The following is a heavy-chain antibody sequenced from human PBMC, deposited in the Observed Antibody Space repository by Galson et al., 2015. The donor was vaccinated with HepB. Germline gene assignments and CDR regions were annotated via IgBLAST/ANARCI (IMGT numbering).Heavy chain of an antibody. J-gene: IGHJ4*02. CDR2: IKSKTDGGTT. D-gene: IGHD4-17*01. Sequence: SLRLSCAASGFTFSNAWMNWVRQAPGKGLEWVGRIKSKTDGGTTDYAAPVKGRFTISRDDSKNTLYLQMNSLKTEDTAVYYCTTELDYGDYGFDYWGQGTLVTVSS. CDR1: GFTFSNAW. CDR3: TTELDYGDYGFDY. V-gene: IGHV3-15*07.